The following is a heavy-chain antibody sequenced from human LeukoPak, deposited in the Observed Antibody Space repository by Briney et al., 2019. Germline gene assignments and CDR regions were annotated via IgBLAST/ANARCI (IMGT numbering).Heavy chain of an antibody. CDR3: ARVGYSGYGYGWFDP. Sequence: ASVKVSCKASGYTFTSYGISWVRQAPGQGLEWMGWISAYNGNTNYAQKLQGRVTMTTDTSTSTAYMELRSLRSDDTAVYYCARVGYSGYGYGWFDPWGQGTLVTVSS. CDR1: GYTFTSYG. J-gene: IGHJ5*02. D-gene: IGHD5-12*01. CDR2: ISAYNGNT. V-gene: IGHV1-18*01.